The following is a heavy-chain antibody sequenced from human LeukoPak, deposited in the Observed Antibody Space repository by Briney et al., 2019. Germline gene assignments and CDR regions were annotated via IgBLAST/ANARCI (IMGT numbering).Heavy chain of an antibody. Sequence: KTSETLSLTCTVSGGSISSSSYYWGWIRQPPGKGLEWIGSIYYSGSTYYNPSLKSRVTISVDTSKNQFSLKLSSVTAADTAVYYCASLRQYSSGPNNFDYWGQGTLVTVSS. V-gene: IGHV4-39*07. CDR1: GGSISSSSYY. CDR2: IYYSGST. J-gene: IGHJ4*02. D-gene: IGHD6-19*01. CDR3: ASLRQYSSGPNNFDY.